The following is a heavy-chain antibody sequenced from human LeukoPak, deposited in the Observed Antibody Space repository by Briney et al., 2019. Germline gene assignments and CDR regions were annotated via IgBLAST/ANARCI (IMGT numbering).Heavy chain of an antibody. CDR1: GFTFSSYG. CDR2: IRYDGSNK. J-gene: IGHJ3*02. Sequence: GGSLRLSCAASGFTFSSYGMHWVRQAPGKGLEWVAFIRYDGSNKYYADSVKGRFTISRDNSKNTLYLQMNSLRAEDTAVYYCAKLWIQLWFAHDAFDIWGQGTMVTVSS. D-gene: IGHD5-18*01. CDR3: AKLWIQLWFAHDAFDI. V-gene: IGHV3-30*02.